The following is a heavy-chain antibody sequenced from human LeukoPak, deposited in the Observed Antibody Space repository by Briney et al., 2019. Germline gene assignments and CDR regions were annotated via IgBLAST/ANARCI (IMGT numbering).Heavy chain of an antibody. CDR2: INDSGST. CDR3: ARGSGYCSRTSCYLYHFDS. V-gene: IGHV4-34*01. Sequence: PSETLSLTCAVYGGSFSGYYWSWIRQPPGKGLEWIGEINDSGSTNYNPSLKSRVTISIRTSKNQFSLKVTSVTAADTAVYYCARGSGYCSRTSCYLYHFDSWGQGTLVTVSS. CDR1: GGSFSGYY. J-gene: IGHJ4*02. D-gene: IGHD2-2*01.